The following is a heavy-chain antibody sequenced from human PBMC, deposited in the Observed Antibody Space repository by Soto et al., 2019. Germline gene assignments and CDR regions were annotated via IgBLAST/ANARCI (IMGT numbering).Heavy chain of an antibody. Sequence: QVHLVQSGAEVKKPGASVKFSCKASGYTVTSYGINWVRQAPGQGLAWMGRITADNGNTKYAQKTQGRVTMTTDTSRSTAYMELRSLISEDTAVYYGARAPASHYYYVDYWGHGTLVTVAS. D-gene: IGHD3-10*01. J-gene: IGHJ4*01. CDR1: GYTVTSYG. V-gene: IGHV1-18*01. CDR2: ITADNGNT. CDR3: ARAPASHYYYVDY.